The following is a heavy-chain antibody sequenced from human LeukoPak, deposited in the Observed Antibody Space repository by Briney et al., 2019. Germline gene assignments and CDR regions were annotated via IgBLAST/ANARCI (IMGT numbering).Heavy chain of an antibody. V-gene: IGHV3-43D*03. CDR3: AKEFGGRIAVAGGYDY. CDR1: GFTFDDYA. Sequence: GGSLRLSCAASGFTFDDYAMHWVRQAPGKGLEWVSLISWDGGSTYYADSVKGRFTISRDNSKNSLYLQMNSLRAEDTALYYCAKEFGGRIAVAGGYDYWGQGTLVTVSS. CDR2: ISWDGGST. D-gene: IGHD6-19*01. J-gene: IGHJ4*02.